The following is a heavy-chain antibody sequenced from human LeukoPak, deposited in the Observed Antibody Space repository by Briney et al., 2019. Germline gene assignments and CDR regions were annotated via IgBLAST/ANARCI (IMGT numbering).Heavy chain of an antibody. CDR3: ARDRRGAVAGTNFDY. J-gene: IGHJ4*02. V-gene: IGHV3-23*01. CDR2: ISGSGNST. Sequence: GGSLRLSCAASGFTFRSYDMSWVRQAPGKGLEWVSFISGSGNSTYYADSVKGRFTISRDNSKNTLYLQMNSLRAEDTAVYYCARDRRGAVAGTNFDYWGQGTLVTVSS. CDR1: GFTFRSYD. D-gene: IGHD6-19*01.